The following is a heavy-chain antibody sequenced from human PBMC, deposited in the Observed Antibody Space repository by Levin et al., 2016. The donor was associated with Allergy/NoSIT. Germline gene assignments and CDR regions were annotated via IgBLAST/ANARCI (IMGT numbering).Heavy chain of an antibody. Sequence: GGSLRLSCAASGFTFSGYAMSWVRQAPGKGLEWVSGISGSGGSTYYADSVKGRFTISRDNSKNTLYLQMNSLRADDTAVYYCATDRSSITRTPDYWGQGTLVTVSS. D-gene: IGHD1-20*01. J-gene: IGHJ4*02. CDR1: GFTFSGYA. V-gene: IGHV3-23*01. CDR3: ATDRSSITRTPDY. CDR2: ISGSGGST.